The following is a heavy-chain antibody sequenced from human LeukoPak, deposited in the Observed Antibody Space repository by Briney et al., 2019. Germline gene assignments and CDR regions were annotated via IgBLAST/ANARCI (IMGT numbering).Heavy chain of an antibody. J-gene: IGHJ4*02. CDR1: GGTFSSYA. V-gene: IGHV1-69*05. Sequence: ASVKVSCKASGGTFSSYAISWVRQAPGQGLEWMGGFIPIFGTANYAQKFQGRVTITTDESTSTAYMELSSLRSEDTAVYYCASDPSIAGYFDYWGQGTLVTVSS. CDR3: ASDPSIAGYFDY. CDR2: FIPIFGTA. D-gene: IGHD6-6*01.